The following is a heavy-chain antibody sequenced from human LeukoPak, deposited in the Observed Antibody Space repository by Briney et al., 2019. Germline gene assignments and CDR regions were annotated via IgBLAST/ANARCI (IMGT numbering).Heavy chain of an antibody. D-gene: IGHD3-22*01. V-gene: IGHV3-23*01. CDR1: GFTFSSYA. CDR3: AKEGYYDTSGYASYFQH. CDR2: ISGSGDST. Sequence: GGSLRLSCAASGFTFSSYAMSWVRQAPGKGLQWVSAISGSGDSTYYADSVKGRFTISRDNSKNTLYLQVNSLRAEDTALYYCAKEGYYDTSGYASYFQHWGQGTLVTVSS. J-gene: IGHJ1*01.